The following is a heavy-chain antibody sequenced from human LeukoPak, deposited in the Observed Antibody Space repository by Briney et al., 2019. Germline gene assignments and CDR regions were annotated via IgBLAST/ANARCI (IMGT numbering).Heavy chain of an antibody. V-gene: IGHV4-34*01. CDR3: ARGHRITMVRGHFDY. CDR1: GFTFRNYG. Sequence: GSLRLSCIASGFTFRNYGMSWIRQPPGKGLEWIGEINHSGSTNYNPSLKSRVTISVDTSKNQFSLKLSSVTAADTAVYYCARGHRITMVRGHFDYWGQGTLVTVSS. D-gene: IGHD3-10*01. CDR2: INHSGST. J-gene: IGHJ4*02.